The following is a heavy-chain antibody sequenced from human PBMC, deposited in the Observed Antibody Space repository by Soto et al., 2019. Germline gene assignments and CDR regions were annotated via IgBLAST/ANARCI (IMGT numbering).Heavy chain of an antibody. Sequence: QVRLQQWGAGLLKPSETLALTCAVHGGSFRGYYWSWIRQPPGKGLEWIGEINHSGGTNYNPSLKSRVSISVDASKHPFSLQLSSVTAADPAVYYCARLWSSNEGSSWGQGTLVAVSS. CDR3: ARLWSSNEGSS. CDR2: INHSGGT. V-gene: IGHV4-34*01. J-gene: IGHJ4*02. D-gene: IGHD2-21*01. CDR1: GGSFRGYY.